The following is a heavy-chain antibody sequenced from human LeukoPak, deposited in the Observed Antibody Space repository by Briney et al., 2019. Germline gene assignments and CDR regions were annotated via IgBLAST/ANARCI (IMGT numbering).Heavy chain of an antibody. CDR1: GGSISSSNW. Sequence: PSETLSLTCTVSGGSISSSNWWSWVRQPPGKGLEWIGEIYHSGSTNYNPSLKSRVTISVDKSKNQFSLKLSSVTAADTAVYYCARRVEYYYDSSGYYLDYWGQGTLVTVSS. CDR3: ARRVEYYYDSSGYYLDY. CDR2: IYHSGST. D-gene: IGHD3-22*01. J-gene: IGHJ4*02. V-gene: IGHV4-4*02.